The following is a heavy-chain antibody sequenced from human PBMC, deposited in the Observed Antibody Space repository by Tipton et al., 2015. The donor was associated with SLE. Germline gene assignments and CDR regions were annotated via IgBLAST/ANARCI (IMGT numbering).Heavy chain of an antibody. V-gene: IGHV3-23*03. CDR3: VREGDTAFDY. CDR1: GFTFNNYA. D-gene: IGHD5-18*01. Sequence: SLRLSCAASGFTFNNYAMNWVRQAPGKGLEWVAVSYSGGSTYEAEAVKGRFTISRDNAKSTVYLQMNSLRAEDTAVYYCVREGDTAFDYWGQGTLVTVSS. J-gene: IGHJ4*02. CDR2: SYSGGST.